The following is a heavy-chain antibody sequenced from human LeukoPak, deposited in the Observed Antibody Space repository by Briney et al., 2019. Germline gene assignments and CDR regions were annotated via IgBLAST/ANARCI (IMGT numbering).Heavy chain of an antibody. V-gene: IGHV4-38-2*02. D-gene: IGHD1-26*01. Sequence: SETLSLTCTVSGYSISSGYYRGWIRQPPGKGLEWIGSIYHSGSTYYNPSLKSRVTTSVDTSKNQFSLKLSSVTAADTAVYYCARRVGATDYWGQGTLVTVSS. CDR2: IYHSGST. CDR3: ARRVGATDY. J-gene: IGHJ4*02. CDR1: GYSISSGYY.